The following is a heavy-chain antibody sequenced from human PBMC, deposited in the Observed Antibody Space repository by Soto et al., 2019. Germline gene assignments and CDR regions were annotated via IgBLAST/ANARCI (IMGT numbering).Heavy chain of an antibody. CDR1: AFSLSTSGVG. Sequence: SGPTLVNPTQTLTLPCTFSAFSLSTSGVGVGWIRQPPGKALEWLTFIYWDDDKRYSPSLKSRRTITKDTSKNQVVLTMTNMDPVATATYYCARLVAAGITYYFDSWGQGTLVTVSS. D-gene: IGHD2-21*01. V-gene: IGHV2-5*02. CDR2: IYWDDDK. J-gene: IGHJ4*02. CDR3: ARLVAAGITYYFDS.